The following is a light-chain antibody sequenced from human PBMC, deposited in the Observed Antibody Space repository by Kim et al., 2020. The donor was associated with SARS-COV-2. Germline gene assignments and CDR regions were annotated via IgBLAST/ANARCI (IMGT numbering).Light chain of an antibody. CDR1: QRLDSW. J-gene: IGKJ1*01. V-gene: IGKV1-5*03. CDR2: KVS. CDR3: QQYRGYSWT. Sequence: ASVGDRVTITGRASQRLDSWLAWFQQKPGKAPKVLIYKVSNLDSGVPSRFSGSGSGTEFTLTISSLQPDDFATYYCQQYRGYSWTFGQGTKVDIK.